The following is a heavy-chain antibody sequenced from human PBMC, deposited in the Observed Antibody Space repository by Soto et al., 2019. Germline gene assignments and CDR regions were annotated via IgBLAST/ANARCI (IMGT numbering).Heavy chain of an antibody. D-gene: IGHD2-15*01. J-gene: IGHJ5*02. V-gene: IGHV4-31*03. CDR2: IYYSGST. CDR1: GGSISSGGYY. Sequence: SETLSLTCTVSGGSISSGGYYWSWIRQHPGKGLEWIGYIYYSGSTYYNPSLKSRVTISVDTSKNQFSLKLSSVTAADTAVYYCARVESCSGGSCYSPKWFDPWGQGTLVTVSS. CDR3: ARVESCSGGSCYSPKWFDP.